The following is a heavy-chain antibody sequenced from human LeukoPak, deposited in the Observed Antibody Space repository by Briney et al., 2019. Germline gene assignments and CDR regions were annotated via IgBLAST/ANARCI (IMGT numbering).Heavy chain of an antibody. J-gene: IGHJ4*02. CDR3: ARTFYASGSHDAGFDY. Sequence: ASVKVSCKASGYTFTSYDINWVRQATGQGLEWMGWMNPNSGNTGYAQKFQGRVTMTRNTSISTAYMELSSLRSEDTAMYYCARTFYASGSHDAGFDYWGQGTLVTASS. CDR2: MNPNSGNT. V-gene: IGHV1-8*01. D-gene: IGHD3-10*01. CDR1: GYTFTSYD.